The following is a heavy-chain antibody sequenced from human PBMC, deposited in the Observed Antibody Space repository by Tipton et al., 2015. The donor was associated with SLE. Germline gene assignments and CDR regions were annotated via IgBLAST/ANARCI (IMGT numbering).Heavy chain of an antibody. CDR2: ISGSGGST. J-gene: IGHJ3*02. CDR1: GFTFSSYA. Sequence: SLRLSCAASGFTFSSYAMSWVCQAPGKGLEWVSAISGSGGSTYYADSVKGRFTISRDNSKNTLYLQMNSLRAEDTAVYYCAKTGGSQGHAFDIWGQGTMVTVSS. CDR3: AKTGGSQGHAFDI. D-gene: IGHD3-10*01. V-gene: IGHV3-23*01.